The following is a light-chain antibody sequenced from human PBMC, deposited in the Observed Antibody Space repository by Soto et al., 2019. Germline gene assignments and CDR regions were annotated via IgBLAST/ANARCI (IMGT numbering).Light chain of an antibody. CDR1: SSKIGTSYD. CDR3: QSYDNTLTYV. J-gene: IGLJ1*01. CDR2: DND. V-gene: IGLV1-40*01. Sequence: QSVLTQPPSVSGAPGQRVTISCTGSSSKIGTSYDVHWYQQRPGTAPKLLIYDNDNRPLGVPDRFSGSKSGTSASLAITGLQSEDEADYYCQSYDNTLTYVFGTGTKLTVL.